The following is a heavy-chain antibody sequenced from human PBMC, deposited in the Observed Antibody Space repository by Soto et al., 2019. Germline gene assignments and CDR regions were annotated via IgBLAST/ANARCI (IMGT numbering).Heavy chain of an antibody. CDR3: ARDLISYDYIWGSSAAVEN. V-gene: IGHV3-21*01. Sequence: GGSLRLSCAASGFTFSSYSMNWVRQAPGKGLEWVSSISSSSSYIYYADSVKGRFTISRDNAKNSLYLQMNSLRAEDTAVYYCARDLISYDYIWGSSAAVENWGQGTLVTVSS. J-gene: IGHJ4*02. CDR2: ISSSSSYI. CDR1: GFTFSSYS. D-gene: IGHD3-16*01.